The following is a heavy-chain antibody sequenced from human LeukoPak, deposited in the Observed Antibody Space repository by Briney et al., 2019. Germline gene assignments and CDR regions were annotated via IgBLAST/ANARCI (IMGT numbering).Heavy chain of an antibody. J-gene: IGHJ5*02. CDR3: ARGRSSWYGPDNWFDP. CDR1: GYTFTSHG. D-gene: IGHD6-13*01. CDR2: ISAYNGNT. Sequence: ASVKVSCKASGYTFTSHGISWVRQAPGQGLEWMGWISAYNGNTNYAQKLQGRVTMTTDTSTSTAYMELRSLRSDDTAVYYCARGRSSWYGPDNWFDPWGQGTLVTVSS. V-gene: IGHV1-18*01.